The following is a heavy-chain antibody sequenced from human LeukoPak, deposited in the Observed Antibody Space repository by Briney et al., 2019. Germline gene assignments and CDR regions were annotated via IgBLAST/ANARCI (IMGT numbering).Heavy chain of an antibody. V-gene: IGHV3-23*01. CDR1: GSTFSTYA. CDR3: AKVILRYYDFWSGYDY. CDR2: ISVSGAST. Sequence: GGSLRLSCAVSGSTFSTYAMSWVRQAPGKGLEWVSGISVSGASTYYADSVKGRFTISRDNSKNTLYLQMNSLRAEDTAVYYCAKVILRYYDFWSGYDYWGPGNLVTVSS. D-gene: IGHD3-3*01. J-gene: IGHJ4*02.